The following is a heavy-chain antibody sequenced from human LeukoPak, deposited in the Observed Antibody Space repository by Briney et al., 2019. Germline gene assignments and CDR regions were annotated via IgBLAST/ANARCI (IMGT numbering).Heavy chain of an antibody. V-gene: IGHV4-34*01. CDR3: TRMTTGHDY. D-gene: IGHD4-17*01. J-gene: IGHJ4*02. CDR2: INHSGYT. Sequence: SETLSLTCAVSGVSFDDYYWSWVRQPPGKGLEWIGEINHSGYTNDSPSLKSRVTMSIDTSRKQFSLNLRSVTVADTAVYYCTRMTTGHDYWGQETLVTVSA. CDR1: GVSFDDYY.